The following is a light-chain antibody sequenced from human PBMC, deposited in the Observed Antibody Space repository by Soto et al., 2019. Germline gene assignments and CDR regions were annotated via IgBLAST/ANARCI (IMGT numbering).Light chain of an antibody. CDR1: ESISIY. CDR2: KGS. Sequence: DIVLTQSPAFLSLSPGDRATLSCRATESISIYLAWFQQKPGQAPRLLIYKGSKRAPGVPARFSGSGSETDFTLTIDSLEPEDSGVYYCRHRNNWPTFDPGTKVDIK. V-gene: IGKV3-11*01. J-gene: IGKJ3*01. CDR3: RHRNNWPT.